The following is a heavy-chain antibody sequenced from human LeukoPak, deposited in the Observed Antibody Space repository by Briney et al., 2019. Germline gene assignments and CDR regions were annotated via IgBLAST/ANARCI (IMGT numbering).Heavy chain of an antibody. CDR3: AKGLGPSAPNGRVFDF. CDR1: GFIFSNYA. J-gene: IGHJ6*02. D-gene: IGHD2-2*01. CDR2: ITDSSDDT. V-gene: IGHV3-23*01. Sequence: GGSLRLSCAASGFIFSNYAMSWVRLAPGKGLEWVSIITDSSDDTKHADSVRGRFTVSRDNSKNILYLQMNSLRVEDTAVYFCAKGLGPSAPNGRVFDFWGQGTTVAVSS.